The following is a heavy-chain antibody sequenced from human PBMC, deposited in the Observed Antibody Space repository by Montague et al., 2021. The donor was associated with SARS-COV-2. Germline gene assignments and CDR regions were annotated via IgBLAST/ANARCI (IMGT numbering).Heavy chain of an antibody. D-gene: IGHD3-10*01. V-gene: IGHV4-39*01. Sequence: SETLSLTCTVSGGSISSSSYYWGWIRQPPGKGLEWIGSIYYAGRTYYNPSLKSRVTFSVDTSKNQFSLNLSSVTAADTAVYYCASERISGSGSNYIQFLYVGYWGQGTLVTVSS. J-gene: IGHJ4*02. CDR2: IYYAGRT. CDR3: ASERISGSGSNYIQFLYVGY. CDR1: GGSISSSSYY.